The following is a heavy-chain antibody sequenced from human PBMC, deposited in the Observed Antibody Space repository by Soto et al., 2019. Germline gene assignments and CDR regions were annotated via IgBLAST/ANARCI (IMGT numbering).Heavy chain of an antibody. Sequence: LRLSCAASGFICSSYDMSWVRQAPGKGLEWVSTILVGGSTHYEDSVKGRFTISRDRSKNTLYLQMDSLTAGDTAVYYCAKATATGGGAFDICGQGTMVTVSS. J-gene: IGHJ3*02. CDR2: ILVGGST. CDR3: AKATATGGGAFDI. D-gene: IGHD2-8*02. V-gene: IGHV3-23*01. CDR1: GFICSSYD.